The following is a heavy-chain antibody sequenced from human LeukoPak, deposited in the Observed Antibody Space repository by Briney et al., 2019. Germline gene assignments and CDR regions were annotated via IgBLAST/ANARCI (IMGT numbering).Heavy chain of an antibody. CDR1: GGSISSYY. CDR2: IYYSGCA. Sequence: NTSETLSLTCIVSGGSISSYYWSWIRQPPGKGLEWIGFIYYSGCANYNPSLKSRVTISLDTSKNQLSLRLTSVTAADTAVYYCARNNDFDNWGQGTMVTVSS. CDR3: ARNNDFDN. J-gene: IGHJ3*02. V-gene: IGHV4-59*01.